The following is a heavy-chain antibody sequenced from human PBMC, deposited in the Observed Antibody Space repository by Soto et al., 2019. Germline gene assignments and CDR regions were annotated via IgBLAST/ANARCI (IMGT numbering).Heavy chain of an antibody. CDR2: IYYSGST. V-gene: IGHV4-59*01. J-gene: IGHJ5*02. Sequence: PSETLSLTCTVSGGSISSYYWSWIRQPPGKGLEWIGYIYYSGSTNYNPSLKSRVTISVDTSKNQFSLKLSSVTAADTAVYYCARDFQDYDSSGYYYVPWFDPWGQGTLVTVSS. CDR1: GGSISSYY. CDR3: ARDFQDYDSSGYYYVPWFDP. D-gene: IGHD3-22*01.